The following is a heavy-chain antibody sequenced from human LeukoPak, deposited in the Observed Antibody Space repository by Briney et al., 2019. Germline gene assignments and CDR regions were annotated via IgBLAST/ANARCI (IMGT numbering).Heavy chain of an antibody. V-gene: IGHV1-2*02. CDR2: INPNSGGT. Sequence: ASVKVSCKASGYTFTGYYMHWVRQAPGQGLEWMGWINPNSGGTNYAQKFQGRVTMTRDTSISTAYMELSRLRSDDTAVNYCARDHTYCSSTSCYRFPDYWGQGTLVTVSS. CDR1: GYTFTGYY. CDR3: ARDHTYCSSTSCYRFPDY. J-gene: IGHJ4*02. D-gene: IGHD2-2*01.